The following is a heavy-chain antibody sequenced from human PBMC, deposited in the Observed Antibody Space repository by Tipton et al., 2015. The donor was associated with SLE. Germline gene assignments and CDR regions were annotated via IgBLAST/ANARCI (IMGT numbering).Heavy chain of an antibody. CDR3: ARNHYYDSYWYFDL. CDR1: GGSISSNSYY. D-gene: IGHD3-22*01. CDR2: LYYTGTT. J-gene: IGHJ2*01. V-gene: IGHV4-39*07. Sequence: TLSLTCTVSGGSISSNSYYWGWIRQPPGKGLEWIGSLYYTGTTYYSPSLKSRVTVSIDTSKNQFSLRLSSVTAADTAVYYCARNHYYDSYWYFDLWGRGTMVTVSS.